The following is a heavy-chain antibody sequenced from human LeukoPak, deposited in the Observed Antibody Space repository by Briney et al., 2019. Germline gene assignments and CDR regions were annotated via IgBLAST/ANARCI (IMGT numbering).Heavy chain of an antibody. J-gene: IGHJ4*02. CDR2: IYHSGST. Sequence: SETLSLTCTVSGGSISSSNYYWDWIRQPPGKGLEWIGSIYHSGSTYYNPSLKSRVTISVDTSKNQFSLKLSSVTAADTAVYYCARVGLYYFDYWGQGTLVTVSS. D-gene: IGHD2/OR15-2a*01. V-gene: IGHV4-39*07. CDR1: GGSISSSNYY. CDR3: ARVGLYYFDY.